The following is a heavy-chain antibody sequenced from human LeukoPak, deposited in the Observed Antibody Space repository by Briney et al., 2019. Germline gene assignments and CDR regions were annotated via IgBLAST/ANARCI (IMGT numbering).Heavy chain of an antibody. V-gene: IGHV1-18*01. CDR3: ARDSGNYPPADY. CDR2: ISAYNGHT. Sequence: GASVKVSCKASGYTFTSYGISWVRQAPGQGLEWMGWISAYNGHTKYAQHLQDRVTMTTDTSTSTAYMELRSLISDDTAMYYCARDSGNYPPADYWGQGTLVTVSS. J-gene: IGHJ4*02. CDR1: GYTFTSYG. D-gene: IGHD4-11*01.